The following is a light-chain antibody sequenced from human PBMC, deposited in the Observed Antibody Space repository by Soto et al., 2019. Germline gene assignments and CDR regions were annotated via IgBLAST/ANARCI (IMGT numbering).Light chain of an antibody. J-gene: IGKJ1*01. CDR2: DAF. V-gene: IGKV1-5*01. CDR3: LQYYCYSPT. Sequence: DIQMTQSPSTLSASVGDRVTITCRASQSISSWLAWYQQKPGKAPKLLVYDAFSLESGVPTRFSGSGFGTEFALTISSLQPDDFAAYYCLQYYCYSPTFGRGTKVEIK. CDR1: QSISSW.